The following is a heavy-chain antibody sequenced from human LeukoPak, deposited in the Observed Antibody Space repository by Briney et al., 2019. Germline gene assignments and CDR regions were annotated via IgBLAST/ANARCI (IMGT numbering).Heavy chain of an antibody. J-gene: IGHJ4*02. CDR3: AREGLTNAYNPLGH. CDR2: IIEKGNA. Sequence: NSSETLSLTCALYGGSFSSYSWSWTWIRQTPEKGLEWIGEIIEKGNANYNPSLKSRVTIDLDTSKNQISLKLTSVTAADTGVYYCAREGLTNAYNPLGHWGQGTLVTVSS. CDR1: GGSFSSYS. D-gene: IGHD5-24*01. V-gene: IGHV4-34*12.